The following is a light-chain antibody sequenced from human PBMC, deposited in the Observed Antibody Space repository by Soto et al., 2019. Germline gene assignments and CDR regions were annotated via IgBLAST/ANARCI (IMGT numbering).Light chain of an antibody. CDR3: GSWDSSLSAYV. V-gene: IGLV1-51*01. CDR1: SYNIGGTS. J-gene: IGLJ1*01. Sequence: QSVLTQPPSVSATPGQKVTISCPGSSYNIGGTSVSWYQQLPGTAPKLLICDDNKRPSWIPDRFSGSKSGTSATLGITGFQTGDEADYYCGSWDSSLSAYVFGTGTKVTVL. CDR2: DDN.